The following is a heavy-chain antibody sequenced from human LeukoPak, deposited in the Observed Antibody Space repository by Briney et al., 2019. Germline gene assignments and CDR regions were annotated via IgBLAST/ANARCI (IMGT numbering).Heavy chain of an antibody. CDR2: IYYSGST. CDR1: GGSITSYY. V-gene: IGHV4-59*01. J-gene: IGHJ4*02. Sequence: SETLSLTCTVSGGSITSYYWSWIRQPPGKGLEWIGYIYYSGSTNFNPSLKGRVNISVDTSEKQFSLKVTSVSAADTAVYYCARGDFWSGAPTDWGQGTLVTVSS. CDR3: ARGDFWSGAPTD. D-gene: IGHD3-3*01.